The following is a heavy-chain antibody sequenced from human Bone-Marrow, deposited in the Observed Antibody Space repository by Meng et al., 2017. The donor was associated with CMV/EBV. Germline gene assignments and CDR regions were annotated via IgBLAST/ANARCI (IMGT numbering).Heavy chain of an antibody. CDR2: INHRGST. CDR1: GGSFSGYY. D-gene: IGHD6-6*01. Sequence: SETLSLTCDVYGGSFSGYYWSWIRQPPGKGLEWIGEINHRGSTNYNPSLKSRVAISIDTSKNQFSPKLRSLTAADTAVYYCARPKYSTSSPFDDWGRGTLVTVSS. J-gene: IGHJ4*02. V-gene: IGHV4-34*01. CDR3: ARPKYSTSSPFDD.